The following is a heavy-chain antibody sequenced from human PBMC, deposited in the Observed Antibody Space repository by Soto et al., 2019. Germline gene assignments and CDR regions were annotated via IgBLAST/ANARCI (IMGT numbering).Heavy chain of an antibody. CDR1: GYTFTGYY. CDR3: ARVWQPDGQYDYYYGMDV. J-gene: IGHJ6*02. D-gene: IGHD2-21*01. Sequence: ASVKVSCKASGYTFTGYYMHWVRQAPGQGLEWMGWITPNSGGTNYAQKFQGRVTMTRDTSISTAYMELSRLRSDDTAVYYCARVWQPDGQYDYYYGMDVWGQGTTVTVSS. CDR2: ITPNSGGT. V-gene: IGHV1-2*02.